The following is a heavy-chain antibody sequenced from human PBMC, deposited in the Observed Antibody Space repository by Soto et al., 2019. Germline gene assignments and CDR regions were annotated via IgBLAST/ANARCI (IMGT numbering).Heavy chain of an antibody. V-gene: IGHV3-30*18. CDR1: GFTFSSYG. CDR2: ISYDGSKK. Sequence: QVQLVESGGGVVQPGRSLRLSCAASGFTFSSYGMHWVRQAPGKGLEWVAVISYDGSKKYYADSVKGRFTISRDNSKKTLYLQMNSLRAEDTAVYYCAKDKRAVVVTAPFDYWGQGTLVTVSS. J-gene: IGHJ4*02. D-gene: IGHD2-21*02. CDR3: AKDKRAVVVTAPFDY.